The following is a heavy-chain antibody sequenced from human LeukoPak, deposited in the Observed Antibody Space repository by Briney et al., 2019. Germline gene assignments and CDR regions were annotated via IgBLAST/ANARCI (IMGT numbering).Heavy chain of an antibody. V-gene: IGHV3-23*01. D-gene: IGHD3-9*01. J-gene: IGHJ4*02. Sequence: SGGSLRLSCAASGFTFSSYGMSWVRQAPGKGLEWVSGISGSGGSTYYADSVKGRFTISRDNSKNTLYLQMNSLRAEDTAVYYCARGYDILTGYCFDYWGQGTLVTVSS. CDR2: ISGSGGST. CDR3: ARGYDILTGYCFDY. CDR1: GFTFSSYG.